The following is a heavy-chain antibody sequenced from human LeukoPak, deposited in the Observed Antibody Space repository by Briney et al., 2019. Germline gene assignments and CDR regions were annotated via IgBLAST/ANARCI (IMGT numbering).Heavy chain of an antibody. V-gene: IGHV5-51*01. CDR2: IYPDYSET. D-gene: IGHD2-8*02. CDR3: ARHTDGNDSDAFDI. J-gene: IGHJ3*02. CDR1: GYSFSKYW. Sequence: GESLKISCKGFGYSFSKYWIGWVRQMPGKGLEWMRIIYPDYSETTYSPSFQGQVTMSVDKSINTAYLQWNSLRASDTAMYYCARHTDGNDSDAFDIWGQGTMVAVSS.